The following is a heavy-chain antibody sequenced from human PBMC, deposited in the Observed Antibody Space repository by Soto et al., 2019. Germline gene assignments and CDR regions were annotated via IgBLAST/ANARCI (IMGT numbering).Heavy chain of an antibody. CDR2: INHSGST. J-gene: IGHJ6*02. V-gene: IGHV4-34*01. Sequence: SETLSLTCAVYGGSFSGYYWSWIRQPPGKGLEWIGEINHSGSTNYNPSLKSRVTISVDTSKNQFSLKLSSVTAADTAVYYCARGGLGFKYQLPSTNYYYYGMDVWGQGTTVTVSS. CDR1: GGSFSGYY. D-gene: IGHD2-2*01. CDR3: ARGGLGFKYQLPSTNYYYYGMDV.